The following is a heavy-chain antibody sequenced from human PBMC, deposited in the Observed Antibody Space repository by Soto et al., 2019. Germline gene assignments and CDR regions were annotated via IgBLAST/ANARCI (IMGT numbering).Heavy chain of an antibody. CDR3: ARVRVLLWFGELSYYYGMDV. J-gene: IGHJ6*02. CDR1: GYTFTSSD. D-gene: IGHD3-10*01. V-gene: IGHV1-8*01. CDR2: MNPNSGNT. Sequence: GASVKVSCKASGYTFTSSDVYWVRQATGQGLEWMGWMNPNSGNTVYAQKFQGRVTMTRNTSISTAYMELSSLRSEDTAVYYCARVRVLLWFGELSYYYGMDVWGQGTTVTVSS.